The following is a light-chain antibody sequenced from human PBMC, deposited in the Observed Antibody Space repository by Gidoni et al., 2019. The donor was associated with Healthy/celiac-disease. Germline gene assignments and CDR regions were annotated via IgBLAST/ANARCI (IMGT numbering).Light chain of an antibody. V-gene: IGLV3-21*04. J-gene: IGLJ1*01. CDR3: QVWDSSSDHYV. CDR2: YDS. CDR1: NIGSKS. Sequence: SYVLPQPPSVSVAPGKTARITCGGNNIGSKSVHWYQQKPGQAPVLVIYYDSDRPPGIPERFSGSNSGNTATLTISRVEAGDEADYYCQVWDSSSDHYVFGTGTKVTVL.